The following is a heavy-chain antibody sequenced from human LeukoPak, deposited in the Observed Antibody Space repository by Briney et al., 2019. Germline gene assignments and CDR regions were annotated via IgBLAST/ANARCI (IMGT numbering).Heavy chain of an antibody. CDR2: ISGSGGST. CDR3: AKDRYSRGYFD. J-gene: IGHJ4*02. Sequence: GSLRLSCAASGFTFTDYAMNWVRQAPGKGLEWLSAISGSGGSTYYADSIQGRFTISRDNSKNTLYLQMNSLRAEDTAIYYCAKDRYSRGYFDGGQGTLVTVSS. CDR1: GFTFTDYA. D-gene: IGHD3-22*01. V-gene: IGHV3-23*01.